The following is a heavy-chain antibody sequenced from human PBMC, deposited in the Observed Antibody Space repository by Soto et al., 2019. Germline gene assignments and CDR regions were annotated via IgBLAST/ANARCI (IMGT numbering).Heavy chain of an antibody. V-gene: IGHV1-18*01. CDR2: ISAYNGNT. CDR3: ARGLASYYDILTGYPVFDTFDY. D-gene: IGHD3-9*01. CDR1: GYTFTSYG. J-gene: IGHJ4*02. Sequence: ASGKVSCKASGYTFTSYGISWVRQAPGQGLEWMGWISAYNGNTNYAQKLQGRVTMTTDTSTSTAYMELRSLRSDDTAVYYCARGLASYYDILTGYPVFDTFDYWGQGTLVTVSS.